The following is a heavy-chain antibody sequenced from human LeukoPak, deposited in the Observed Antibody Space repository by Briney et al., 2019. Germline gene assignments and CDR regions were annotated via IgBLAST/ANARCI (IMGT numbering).Heavy chain of an antibody. Sequence: GGSLRLSCAASGFTFSSYSMNWVRQAPGKGLEWVSSISSSSSYIYYAGSVKGRFTISRDNAKNSLYLQMNSLRAEDTAVYYCAREHSEGGYWGQGTLVTVSS. CDR3: AREHSEGGY. J-gene: IGHJ4*02. D-gene: IGHD2-21*01. CDR2: ISSSSSYI. CDR1: GFTFSSYS. V-gene: IGHV3-21*01.